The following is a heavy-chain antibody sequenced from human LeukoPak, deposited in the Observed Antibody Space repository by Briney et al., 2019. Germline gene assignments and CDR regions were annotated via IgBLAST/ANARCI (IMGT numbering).Heavy chain of an antibody. CDR3: ARGGEDGYNFENY. J-gene: IGHJ4*02. D-gene: IGHD5-24*01. V-gene: IGHV3-30-3*01. Sequence: PGRSLRLSCAASGFTFSSYAMHWVRQAPGKGLEWVAVISYDGSNKYYADSVKGRFTISRDNSKNTLYLQMNSLRAEDTAVYYCARGGEDGYNFENYWGQGTLVTVSS. CDR2: ISYDGSNK. CDR1: GFTFSSYA.